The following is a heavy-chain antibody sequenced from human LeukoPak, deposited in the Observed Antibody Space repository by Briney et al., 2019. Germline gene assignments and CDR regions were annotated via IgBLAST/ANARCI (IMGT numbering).Heavy chain of an antibody. D-gene: IGHD3-10*01. J-gene: IGHJ4*02. V-gene: IGHV4-38-2*02. CDR2: IYHSGST. CDR3: AIPGIPGDY. Sequence: KPSETLSLTCTVSGYSISSGYYWGWIRQPPGKGLEWIGSIYHSGSTYYNPSLKSRVTISVDTSKNQFSLKLSSVTAADTAVYYCAIPGIPGDYWGQGTLVTVSS. CDR1: GYSISSGYY.